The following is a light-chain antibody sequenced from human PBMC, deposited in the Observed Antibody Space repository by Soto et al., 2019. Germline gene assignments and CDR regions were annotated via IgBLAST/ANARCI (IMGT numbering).Light chain of an antibody. Sequence: DIQMTQSPSSLSASVGDRVTITCRASQSISSYLNWYQQKPGKAPKLLIYSASSLQSGVPSRFSGSGSGTDFTLTISSLQPEDFATYYCQQSYSNPLFGQGTKVEIK. V-gene: IGKV1-39*01. CDR1: QSISSY. CDR2: SAS. J-gene: IGKJ1*01. CDR3: QQSYSNPL.